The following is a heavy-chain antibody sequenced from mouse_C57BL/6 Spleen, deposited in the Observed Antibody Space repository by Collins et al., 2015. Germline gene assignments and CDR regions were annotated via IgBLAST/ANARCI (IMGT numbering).Heavy chain of an antibody. J-gene: IGHJ2*01. D-gene: IGHD3-2*01. CDR1: GYTFTDYE. Sequence: QVQLQQSGAELVRPGASVTLSCKASGYTFTDYEMHWVKQTPVHGLEWIGAIDPETGGTAYNQKFKGKAILTADKSSSTAYMELRSLTSEDSAVYYCARDRQGGYFDYWGQGTTLTVSS. V-gene: IGHV1-15*01. CDR3: ARDRQGGYFDY. CDR2: IDPETGGT.